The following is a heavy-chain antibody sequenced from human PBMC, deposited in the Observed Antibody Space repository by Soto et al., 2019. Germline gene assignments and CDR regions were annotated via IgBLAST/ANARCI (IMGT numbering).Heavy chain of an antibody. CDR3: VVSWYFGEFGLDV. Sequence: DVQLVESGGGLVQPGGSLRLSCVASGFTFSSYWMTWVRQAPGKGLEWVANIKKDGSEEKYVDSVKGRFTVSRDNGKNSMYLEMNSLRAEDTAVYYCVVSWYFGEFGLDVWGQGTRVTVSS. V-gene: IGHV3-7*02. J-gene: IGHJ4*02. D-gene: IGHD3-10*01. CDR1: GFTFSSYW. CDR2: IKKDGSEE.